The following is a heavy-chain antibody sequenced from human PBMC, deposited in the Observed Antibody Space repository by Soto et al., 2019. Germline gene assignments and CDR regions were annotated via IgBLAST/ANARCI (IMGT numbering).Heavy chain of an antibody. Sequence: SRTLSLTCAISRDSVSSNTAAWNWIRSSPSRGLEWLGRTYYRSNWRHDYAVSVKSRITVNPDTSKNHFSLQLNSVTPDDTAVYYCARSVAGTGFDLWGQGTLVTVSS. D-gene: IGHD6-19*01. V-gene: IGHV6-1*01. J-gene: IGHJ4*02. CDR1: RDSVSSNTAA. CDR3: ARSVAGTGFDL. CDR2: TYYRSNWRH.